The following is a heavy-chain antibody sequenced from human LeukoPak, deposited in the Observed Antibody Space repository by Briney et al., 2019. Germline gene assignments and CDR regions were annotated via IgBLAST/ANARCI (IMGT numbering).Heavy chain of an antibody. Sequence: GESLKISCKGSGYSFTSYWIGWVRQMPGKGLEWMGIIYPGDSDTRYSPSFQGQVTISADKSISTAYLQWSSLKASDTAMYYCATIPTYDSSGYYYNYWGQGTLVTVSS. CDR2: IYPGDSDT. V-gene: IGHV5-51*01. J-gene: IGHJ4*02. CDR1: GYSFTSYW. CDR3: ATIPTYDSSGYYYNY. D-gene: IGHD3-22*01.